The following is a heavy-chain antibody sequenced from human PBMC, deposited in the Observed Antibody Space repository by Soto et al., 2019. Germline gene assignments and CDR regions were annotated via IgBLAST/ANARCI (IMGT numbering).Heavy chain of an antibody. D-gene: IGHD3-3*01. CDR2: ISYDGSNK. CDR1: GFTFSSYA. J-gene: IGHJ3*02. V-gene: IGHV3-30-3*01. Sequence: GGSLRLSCAASGFTFSSYAMHWVRQAPGKGLEWVAVISYDGSNKYYADSVKGRFTISRDNSKNTLYLQMNSLRAEDTAVYYCARVYDFWSGNDAFDIWGQGTMVTVSS. CDR3: ARVYDFWSGNDAFDI.